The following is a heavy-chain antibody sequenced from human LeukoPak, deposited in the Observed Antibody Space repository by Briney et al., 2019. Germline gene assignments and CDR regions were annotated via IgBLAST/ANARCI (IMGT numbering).Heavy chain of an antibody. D-gene: IGHD6-19*01. J-gene: IGHJ4*02. Sequence: SETLSLTCTVSGTSISSSSYYWGWLRQPPGKGLEWIASIYYSGSTYYNPSLKSRVTISVDTSKNQFSLKLSSVTAADTAVYYCVSGEPDYSSGWSGYWGQGTLVTVSS. CDR2: IYYSGST. CDR3: VSGEPDYSSGWSGY. CDR1: GTSISSSSYY. V-gene: IGHV4-39*01.